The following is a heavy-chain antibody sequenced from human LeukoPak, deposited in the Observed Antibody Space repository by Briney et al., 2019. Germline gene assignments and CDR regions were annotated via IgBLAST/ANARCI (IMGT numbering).Heavy chain of an antibody. J-gene: IGHJ4*02. CDR2: IYHSGST. Sequence: PSETLSLTCTVSGYSISSGYYWGWIRQPPGKGLEWIGSIYHSGSTYYNPSLKSRVTISVDTSKNQFSLKLSSVIAADTAVYYCARDLDSTVSVTTFFDYWGQGTLVTVSS. CDR3: ARDLDSTVSVTTFFDY. D-gene: IGHD4-11*01. V-gene: IGHV4-38-2*02. CDR1: GYSISSGYY.